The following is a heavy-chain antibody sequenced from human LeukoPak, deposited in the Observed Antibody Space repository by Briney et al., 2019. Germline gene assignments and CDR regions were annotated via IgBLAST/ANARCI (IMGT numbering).Heavy chain of an antibody. CDR1: GYSSTNYW. CDR3: ARPSGYSYDYYFDY. J-gene: IGHJ4*02. Sequence: GESLKISCKGSGYSSTNYWIGWVRQMPGKGLEWMGIIYPGDSNTRYSPSFQGQVTISADTSISTAYLQWSSLKASDTAMYYCARPSGYSYDYYFDYWGQGTLVTVAS. CDR2: IYPGDSNT. D-gene: IGHD5-18*01. V-gene: IGHV5-51*01.